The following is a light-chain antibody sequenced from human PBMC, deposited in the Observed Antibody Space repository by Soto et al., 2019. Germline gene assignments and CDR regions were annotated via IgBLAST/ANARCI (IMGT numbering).Light chain of an antibody. CDR2: EVS. CDR3: ASYTSSSTSVI. V-gene: IGLV2-14*01. Sequence: QSALTQPVSVSGSPGQSITISCTGTSSDVGGYKYVSWYQQHPDKAPKLIIFEVSNRPSGISSRFSGSKSGNTASLTISGLQAEDEADYYCASYTSSSTSVIFGRGPKLTVL. CDR1: SSDVGGYKY. J-gene: IGLJ2*01.